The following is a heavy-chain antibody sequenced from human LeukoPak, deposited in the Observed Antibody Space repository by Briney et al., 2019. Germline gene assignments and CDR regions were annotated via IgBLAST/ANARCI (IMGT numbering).Heavy chain of an antibody. Sequence: GGSLRLSCAASGFTFSSCSMNWVRQAPGKVLEWVSFISSGSGYIYYADSVKGRFTISRDNAKNSLYLQMNSLRAEDTAVYYCARTGPTTVTTFDAFHIWGQGTMVTVSS. CDR1: GFTFSSCS. D-gene: IGHD4-17*01. CDR2: ISSGSGYI. J-gene: IGHJ3*02. V-gene: IGHV3-21*01. CDR3: ARTGPTTVTTFDAFHI.